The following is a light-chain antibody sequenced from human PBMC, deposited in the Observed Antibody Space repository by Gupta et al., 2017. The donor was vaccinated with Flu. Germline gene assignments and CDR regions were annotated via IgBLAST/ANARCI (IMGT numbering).Light chain of an antibody. CDR3: QMWTPSSVVV. CDR1: NIGSQS. J-gene: IGLJ2*01. V-gene: IGLV3-21*02. CDR2: DNR. Sequence: SYVLTQPPSVSVAPGQTARLACVGHNIGSQSVHWYQQRPGQAPILVVYDNRARPSGIPERFSGSNSGDTATLTISRVEAGDEADYYCQMWTPSSVVVFGGGTKLTVL.